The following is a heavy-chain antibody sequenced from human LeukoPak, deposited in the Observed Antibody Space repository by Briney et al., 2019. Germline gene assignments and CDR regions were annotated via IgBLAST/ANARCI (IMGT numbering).Heavy chain of an antibody. D-gene: IGHD2-2*02. V-gene: IGHV3-30*02. CDR1: GFTFSSYG. Sequence: GGSLRLSCAASGFTFSSYGMHWVRQAPGKGLEWVAFIRYDGSNKYYADSVKGRFTISRDNYKNTLYLQMNSLRAEDTAVYYCAKVGYCSSTSCYTNYYYMDVWGKGTTVTVSS. CDR3: AKVGYCSSTSCYTNYYYMDV. J-gene: IGHJ6*03. CDR2: IRYDGSNK.